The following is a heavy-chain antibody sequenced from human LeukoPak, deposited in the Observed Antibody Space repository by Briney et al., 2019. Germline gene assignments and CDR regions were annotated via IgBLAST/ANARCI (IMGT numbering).Heavy chain of an antibody. V-gene: IGHV3-53*01. CDR1: GFTVSSND. D-gene: IGHD3-3*01. J-gene: IGHJ3*02. CDR2: IYSGGSP. Sequence: PGGSLRLSCAASGFTVSSNDMSWVRQAPGKGLEWVSVIYSGGSPYYADSVKGRFTISRDNSKNTLYLQMNSLRAEDTAVYYCARDFQYYDFWSAESAFDIWGQGTMVTVSS. CDR3: ARDFQYYDFWSAESAFDI.